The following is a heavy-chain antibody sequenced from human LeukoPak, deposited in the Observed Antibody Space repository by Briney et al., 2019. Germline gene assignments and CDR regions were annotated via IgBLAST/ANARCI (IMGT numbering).Heavy chain of an antibody. V-gene: IGHV3-30*02. D-gene: IGHD3-10*01. CDR3: GKDGFLLLWLGEAGGGKDY. J-gene: IGHJ4*01. CDR1: GFTFSSYG. Sequence: PGGSLRLSCAASGFTFSSYGMHWVRQAPGKGLEWVAFIRYDGSNKYYADSVKGRFTISRDNSKKTLYLQMNSLRAEDTAVYYCGKDGFLLLWLGEAGGGKDYWGQGTL. CDR2: IRYDGSNK.